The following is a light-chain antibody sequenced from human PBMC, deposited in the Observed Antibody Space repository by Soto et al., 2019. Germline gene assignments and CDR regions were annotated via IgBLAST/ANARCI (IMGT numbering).Light chain of an antibody. J-gene: IGLJ1*01. V-gene: IGLV2-14*01. CDR3: SSYTSSSTQV. Sequence: QSVLTQPASVSGSPGQSITISCTGTSSDVGGYNYVSWYQQHPGKAPKLMIYDVRNRPSGVSNRFSGSKSGNTASLTISGLQAEDEADYYCSSYTSSSTQVFGTGTKVTVL. CDR2: DVR. CDR1: SSDVGGYNY.